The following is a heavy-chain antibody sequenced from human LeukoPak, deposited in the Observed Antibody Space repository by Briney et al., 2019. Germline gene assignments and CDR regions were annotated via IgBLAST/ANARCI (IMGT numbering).Heavy chain of an antibody. J-gene: IGHJ4*02. CDR3: ARDLPWGYFDY. V-gene: IGHV3-7*01. Sequence: GGSLRLSCTVSGFTFSGYWMSWVRQAPGKGLEGVANIRDDGGLKNYVDSVKGRFTISRDNAKNSVSLQMNSLRAEDTAVYYCARDLPWGYFDYWGQGTLVTVSS. CDR1: GFTFSGYW. CDR2: IRDDGGLK. D-gene: IGHD7-27*01.